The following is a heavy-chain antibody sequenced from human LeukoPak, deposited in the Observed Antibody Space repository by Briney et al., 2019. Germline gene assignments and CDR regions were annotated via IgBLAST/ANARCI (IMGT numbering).Heavy chain of an antibody. CDR3: ARSIVVVLAIPYFDY. CDR2: ISAYNGNT. V-gene: IGHV1-18*01. D-gene: IGHD2-21*01. CDR1: GYTFSSDG. Sequence: ASVKVSCKASGYTFSSDGISWVRQAPGQGLEWMGWISAYNGNTNYAQKLQGRVTMTTDTSTSTAYMELRSLRSDDTAVYYCARSIVVVLAIPYFDYWGQGTLVTVSS. J-gene: IGHJ4*02.